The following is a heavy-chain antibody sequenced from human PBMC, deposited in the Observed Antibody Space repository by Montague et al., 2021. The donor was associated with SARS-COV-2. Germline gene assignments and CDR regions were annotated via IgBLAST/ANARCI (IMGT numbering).Heavy chain of an antibody. Sequence: SETLSLTCTVPGGSISSSSYYWGWIRQPPGKGLEWIGSIYYSGSTYYNPSLKSRVTISVDTSKNQFSLKLSSVTAADTAVYYCARHGRRWLQIRSNYFDYWGQGTLVTVSS. CDR3: ARHGRRWLQIRSNYFDY. J-gene: IGHJ4*02. V-gene: IGHV4-39*01. CDR1: GGSISSSSYY. D-gene: IGHD5-24*01. CDR2: IYYSGST.